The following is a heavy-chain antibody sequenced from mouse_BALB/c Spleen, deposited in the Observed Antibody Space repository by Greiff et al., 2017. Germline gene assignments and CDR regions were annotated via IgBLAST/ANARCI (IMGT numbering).Heavy chain of an antibody. V-gene: IGHV1-69*02. CDR1: GYTFTSYW. J-gene: IGHJ4*01. CDR2: IDPSDSYT. CDR3: ARWLLNPVAMDY. Sequence: QVQLQQPGAELVKPGASVKLSCKASGYTFTSYWMHWVKQRPGQGLEWIGEIDPSDSYTNYNHKFKGKATLTVDKSSSTAYMQLSSLTSEDSAVYYCARWLLNPVAMDYWGQGTSVTVSS. D-gene: IGHD2-3*01.